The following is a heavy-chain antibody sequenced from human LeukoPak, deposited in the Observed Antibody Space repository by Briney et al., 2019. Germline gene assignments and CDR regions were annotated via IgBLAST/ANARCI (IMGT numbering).Heavy chain of an antibody. J-gene: IGHJ3*02. CDR2: IYYSGST. Sequence: SETLSLTCSVSGGFISNYYWSWIRQPPGKGLEWIGYIYYSGSTNYNPSLKSRVTISVDTSKNQFSLKLSSVTAADTAVYYCARVLAEMAAVWRDDVFDIWGQGTMVTVSS. V-gene: IGHV4-59*01. CDR1: GGFISNYY. D-gene: IGHD5-24*01. CDR3: ARVLAEMAAVWRDDVFDI.